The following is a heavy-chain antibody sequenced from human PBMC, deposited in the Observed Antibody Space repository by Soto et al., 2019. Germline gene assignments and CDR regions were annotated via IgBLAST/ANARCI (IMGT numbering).Heavy chain of an antibody. V-gene: IGHV4-30-4*01. D-gene: IGHD3-16*02. CDR2: IYYSGST. CDR1: GGSISSGDYY. J-gene: IGHJ3*02. CDR3: DSLPQSLAPGDAFDI. Sequence: QVQLQESGPGLVKPSQTLSLTCTVSGGSISSGDYYWSWIHQPPGKGLEWIGYIYYSGSTYYNPSLKSRVTISVDTSKNQFSLTRSSVASVDTAVYNCDSLPQSLAPGDAFDIWGQGTMVTVSS.